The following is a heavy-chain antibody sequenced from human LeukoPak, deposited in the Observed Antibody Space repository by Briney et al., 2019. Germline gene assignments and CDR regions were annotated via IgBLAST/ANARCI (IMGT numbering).Heavy chain of an antibody. V-gene: IGHV4-39*07. D-gene: IGHD5-18*01. J-gene: IGHJ4*02. Sequence: KTSETLSLTCTVSGGSISSGGYYWSWIRQPPGKGLEWIGEINHSGSTNYNPSLKSRVTISVDTSKNQFSLKLSSVTAADTAVYYCARSCGYSYGAHDYWGQGTLVTVSS. CDR3: ARSCGYSYGAHDY. CDR2: INHSGST. CDR1: GGSISSGGYY.